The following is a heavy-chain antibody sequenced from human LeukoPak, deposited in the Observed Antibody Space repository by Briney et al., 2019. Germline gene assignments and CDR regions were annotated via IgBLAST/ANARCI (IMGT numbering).Heavy chain of an antibody. CDR1: GYTLTELS. V-gene: IGHV1-24*01. D-gene: IGHD3-22*01. J-gene: IGHJ3*02. CDR2: FDPEDGET. Sequence: GASVTVSCKVSGYTLTELSMHWVRQAPGKGLEWMGGFDPEDGETIYAQKFQGRVTMTEDTSTDTAYMELSSLRSEDTAVYYCATLYDSSGYLAFDIWGQGTMVTVSS. CDR3: ATLYDSSGYLAFDI.